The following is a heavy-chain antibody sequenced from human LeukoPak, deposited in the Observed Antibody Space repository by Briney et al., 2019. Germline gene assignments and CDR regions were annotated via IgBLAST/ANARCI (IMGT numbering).Heavy chain of an antibody. CDR3: AKVRSFSWFDP. Sequence: PGVSLRLSCAASGFTFSSYAMSWVRQAPGKGLEWVSTISGSGGSTYYAGSVKGRFTISRDNSKNTLYLQMNSLRAEDTAVYYCAKVRSFSWFDPWGQGTLVTVSS. V-gene: IGHV3-23*01. CDR2: ISGSGGST. J-gene: IGHJ5*02. D-gene: IGHD3-10*01. CDR1: GFTFSSYA.